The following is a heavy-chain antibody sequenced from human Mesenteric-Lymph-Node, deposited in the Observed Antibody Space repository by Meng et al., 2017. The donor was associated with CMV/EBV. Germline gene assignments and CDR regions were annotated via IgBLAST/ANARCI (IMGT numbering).Heavy chain of an antibody. V-gene: IGHV3-21*01. Sequence: GESLKISCAASGFTFSSYSMNWVRQAPGKGLEWVSSISSSSSYIYYADSVKGRFTISRDNAKNSLYLQMNSLRAEDTAVYYCASDVDTAHWGQGTLVTVSS. CDR3: ASDVDTAH. J-gene: IGHJ4*02. D-gene: IGHD5-18*01. CDR1: GFTFSSYS. CDR2: ISSSSSYI.